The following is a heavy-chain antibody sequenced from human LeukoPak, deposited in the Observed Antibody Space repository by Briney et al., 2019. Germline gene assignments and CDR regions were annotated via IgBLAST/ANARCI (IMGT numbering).Heavy chain of an antibody. CDR1: GFTFSSYS. D-gene: IGHD3-3*01. CDR2: ISSGSSST. CDR3: ARDAASGNNWFDP. V-gene: IGHV3-48*01. Sequence: GGSLRLSCAASGFTFSSYSMNWVRQAPGKGLEWVSYISSGSSSTYYADSVKGRFTISRDNTKKSLYLLMDSLRAEDTAVYYCARDAASGNNWFDPWGQGTLVTVSS. J-gene: IGHJ5*02.